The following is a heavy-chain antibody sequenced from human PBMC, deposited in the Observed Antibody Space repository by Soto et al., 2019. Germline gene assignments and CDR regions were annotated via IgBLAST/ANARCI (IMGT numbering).Heavy chain of an antibody. CDR1: GYTFTNYY. CDR3: ARGLAAGDY. V-gene: IGHV1-46*01. Sequence: ASVKVSCKASGYTFTNYYIHWVRQAPGQGLEWMAIINPSGGNTNYAQKFQGRVTLARDTFTNTVYMELSSLRSEDTAIYYCARGLAAGDYWGQGTLVTVSS. J-gene: IGHJ4*02. D-gene: IGHD6-13*01. CDR2: INPSGGNT.